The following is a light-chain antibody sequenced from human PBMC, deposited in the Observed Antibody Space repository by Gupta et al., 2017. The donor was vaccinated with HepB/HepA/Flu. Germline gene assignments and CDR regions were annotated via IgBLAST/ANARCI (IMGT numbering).Light chain of an antibody. J-gene: IGKJ1*01. V-gene: IGKV3-15*01. Sequence: EIVMTQSPATLSVSPGERATLSCRASQSVSSNLAWYQQKPGQAPRLLIYGASTRATGIPARFSGSGSGKEFTLTISSLQSEDFAVYYCQQDNNWPPWTFGQGTKVEIK. CDR3: QQDNNWPPWT. CDR1: QSVSSN. CDR2: GAS.